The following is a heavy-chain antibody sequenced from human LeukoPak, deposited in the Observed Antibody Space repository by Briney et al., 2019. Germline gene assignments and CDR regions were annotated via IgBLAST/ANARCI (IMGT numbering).Heavy chain of an antibody. CDR1: GFTVSTNY. CDR3: ARYDYGRSGFDY. J-gene: IGHJ4*02. V-gene: IGHV3-66*01. D-gene: IGHD5-12*01. CDR2: IYSGGTT. Sequence: PGGSLRLSCAASGFTVSTNYMTWVRQAPGKGLEWVSVIYSGGTTYYADSVKGRFSISKDNSQNPLYLKMNRLRAEDTAVYYCARYDYGRSGFDYWGQGTLVTVSS.